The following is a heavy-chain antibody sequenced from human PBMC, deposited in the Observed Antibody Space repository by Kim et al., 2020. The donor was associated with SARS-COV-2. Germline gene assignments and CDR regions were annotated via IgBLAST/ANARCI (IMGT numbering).Heavy chain of an antibody. J-gene: IGHJ4*02. V-gene: IGHV3-23*01. D-gene: IGHD2-2*01. CDR2: T. CDR3: AKSIPSTRYFDS. Sequence: TYYSNSVKGRFTISRDNSKNTLYLQMSSLRAEDTAVYYCAKSIPSTRYFDSWGQGILVTVSS.